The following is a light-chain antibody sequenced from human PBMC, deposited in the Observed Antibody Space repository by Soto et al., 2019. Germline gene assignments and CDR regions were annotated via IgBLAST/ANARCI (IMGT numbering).Light chain of an antibody. CDR2: DAS. CDR3: QQYNGYSPWT. J-gene: IGKJ1*01. CDR1: QRINNW. Sequence: DIQMTQSPSTLSASVRDRVTISCRASQRINNWLAWYQQKPGKAPKLLIYDASSLESGVPSRFSGSGSGTEFILTISSLQPDDSATYYCQQYNGYSPWTFGQGTKVEIK. V-gene: IGKV1-5*01.